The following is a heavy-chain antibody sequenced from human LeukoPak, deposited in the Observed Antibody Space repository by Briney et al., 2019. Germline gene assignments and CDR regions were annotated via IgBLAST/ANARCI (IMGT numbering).Heavy chain of an antibody. CDR3: ARGQPYSSSWYFDY. Sequence: GASVKVSCKASGGTFSSYAISWVRQAPGQGLEWTGGIIPIFGTANYAQKFQGIVAITADKSTSTAYMELSSLRSEDTAVYDCARGQPYSSSWYFDYWGQGNLVTVSS. J-gene: IGHJ4*02. D-gene: IGHD6-13*01. CDR1: GGTFSSYA. CDR2: IIPIFGTA. V-gene: IGHV1-69*06.